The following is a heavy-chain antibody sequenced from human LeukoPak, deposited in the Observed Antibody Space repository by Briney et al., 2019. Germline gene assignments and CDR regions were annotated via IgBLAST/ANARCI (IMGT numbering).Heavy chain of an antibody. CDR2: INPSGGST. J-gene: IGHJ4*02. D-gene: IGHD4-17*01. Sequence: GASVKVSCKASGYTFTNYYMHWVRQAPGQGLEWMGIINPSGGSTSYAQKFQGRVTMTRDTSTSTVYMELSSLRSEDTAVYYCARAAVHGDYADYWGQGTLVTVSS. CDR1: GYTFTNYY. CDR3: ARAAVHGDYADY. V-gene: IGHV1-46*01.